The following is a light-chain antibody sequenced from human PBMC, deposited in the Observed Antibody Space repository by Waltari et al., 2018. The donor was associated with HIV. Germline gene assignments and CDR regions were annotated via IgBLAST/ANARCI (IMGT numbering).Light chain of an antibody. V-gene: IGKV3-20*01. CDR2: SAS. CDR1: QSVSSAY. CDR3: QQFGGTPRLT. Sequence: VLTQSPGTLSLSPGESATLSCRASQSVSSAYLTWYQQKPGQAPRLLIYSASTRAIGIPDRFSGAGFGTDFTLTISRLEAEDFAVYYCQQFGGTPRLTFGGGTRVEIK. J-gene: IGKJ4*01.